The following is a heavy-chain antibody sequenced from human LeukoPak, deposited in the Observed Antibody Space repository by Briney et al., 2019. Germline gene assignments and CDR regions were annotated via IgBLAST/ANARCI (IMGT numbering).Heavy chain of an antibody. Sequence: QPGGSLRLSCAASGFTVSSNYMSWVRQAPGKGLEWVSVIYSGGSTYYAESVKGRFTISRDNSKNTLYLQMNSLRAEDTAVYYCARDPRWSGSFTWGQGTLVTVSS. CDR3: ARDPRWSGSFT. J-gene: IGHJ5*02. V-gene: IGHV3-66*02. CDR1: GFTVSSNY. CDR2: IYSGGST. D-gene: IGHD3-3*01.